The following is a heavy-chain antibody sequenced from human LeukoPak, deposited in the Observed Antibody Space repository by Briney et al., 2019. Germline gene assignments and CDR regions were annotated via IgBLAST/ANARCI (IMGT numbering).Heavy chain of an antibody. D-gene: IGHD6-13*01. J-gene: IGHJ4*02. CDR3: ARSYSSSWYRGGPFDY. V-gene: IGHV3-48*04. CDR1: GFTFSTYS. Sequence: GGSLRLSCAASGFTFSTYSMNWVRQAPGKGLEWVSYISSSGSTIYYADSVKGRFTISRDNAKNSLYLQMNSLRAEDTAVYYCARSYSSSWYRGGPFDYWGQGTLVTVSS. CDR2: ISSSGSTI.